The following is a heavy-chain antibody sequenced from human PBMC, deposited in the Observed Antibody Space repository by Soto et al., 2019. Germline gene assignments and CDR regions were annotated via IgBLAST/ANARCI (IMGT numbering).Heavy chain of an antibody. Sequence: SVKVSCKASGGTFSSYAISWVRQAPGQGLEWMGGIIPIFGTANYAQKFQGRVTVTADESTSTAYMELSSLRSEDTAVYYCAREGYSSPSVGYYGMDVWGQGTTVTVSS. CDR1: GGTFSSYA. J-gene: IGHJ6*02. CDR3: AREGYSSPSVGYYGMDV. CDR2: IIPIFGTA. D-gene: IGHD6-13*01. V-gene: IGHV1-69*13.